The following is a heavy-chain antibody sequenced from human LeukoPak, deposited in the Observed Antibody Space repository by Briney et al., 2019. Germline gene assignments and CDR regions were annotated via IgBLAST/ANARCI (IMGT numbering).Heavy chain of an antibody. J-gene: IGHJ3*02. CDR2: IYYSGST. Sequence: PSETLSLTCAVSGGSISSNSYYWGWIRQPPGKGLEWIGSIYYSGSTYYNPSLKSRVTISVDTSKNQFSLKLSSVTAADTAVYYCAVGPDAFDIWGQGTMVTVSS. V-gene: IGHV4-39*01. CDR3: AVGPDAFDI. CDR1: GGSISSNSYY.